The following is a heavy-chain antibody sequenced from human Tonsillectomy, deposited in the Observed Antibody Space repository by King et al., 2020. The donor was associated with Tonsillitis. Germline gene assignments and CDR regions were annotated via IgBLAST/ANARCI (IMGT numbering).Heavy chain of an antibody. CDR1: GFTFSNYA. CDR3: ARDRLVADDAFDI. J-gene: IGHJ3*02. Sequence: DQLVQSGGGVVQPGRSLRLSCAASGFTFSNYAMHWVRQAPGKGLDWVAVISYDGSNKYDADSVKGRFTISRDNSKNTLYLQMNSLRAEDTAVYYCARDRLVADDAFDIWGQGTMVTVSS. CDR2: ISYDGSNK. V-gene: IGHV3-30*04. D-gene: IGHD2-15*01.